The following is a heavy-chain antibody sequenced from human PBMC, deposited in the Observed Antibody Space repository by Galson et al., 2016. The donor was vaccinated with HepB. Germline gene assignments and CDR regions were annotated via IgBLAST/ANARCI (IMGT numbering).Heavy chain of an antibody. J-gene: IGHJ4*02. D-gene: IGHD6-19*01. Sequence: SLRLSCAASGFTFSNYAMNWVRQTPGKGLEWVSAISGSSGSTYHADSVKGRFTISRDNFKSTLYLHMSSLRADDTAVYYCAKVTVFSGYDSGWGCDYWGQGTLVTVSS. V-gene: IGHV3-23*01. CDR2: ISGSSGST. CDR3: AKVTVFSGYDSGWGCDY. CDR1: GFTFSNYA.